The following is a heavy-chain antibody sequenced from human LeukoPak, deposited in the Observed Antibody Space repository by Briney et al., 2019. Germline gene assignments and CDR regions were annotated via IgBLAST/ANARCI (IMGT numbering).Heavy chain of an antibody. CDR3: ATVPAKIASWNFDY. CDR1: GYTLTELS. J-gene: IGHJ4*02. Sequence: ASVKVSCKVSGYTLTELSMHWVRQAPGKGLEWMGGFDPEDGETIYAQKFQGRVTMTEDTSTDTAYMELSSLRSEDTAVYYCATVPAKIASWNFDYWGQGTLVTVSS. D-gene: IGHD3-22*01. CDR2: FDPEDGET. V-gene: IGHV1-24*01.